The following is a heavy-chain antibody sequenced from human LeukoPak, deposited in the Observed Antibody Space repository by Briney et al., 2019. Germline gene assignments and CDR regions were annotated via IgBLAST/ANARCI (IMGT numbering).Heavy chain of an antibody. CDR2: ISSSSSYI. D-gene: IGHD3-10*01. CDR3: ARDHMVRGVIITRDYFDY. V-gene: IGHV3-21*01. J-gene: IGHJ4*02. Sequence: SGGSLRLSCAASGFTFSSYSMNWVRQAPGKGLEWVSSISSSSSYIYYADSVKGRFTISRDNAKNSLYLQMNSLRAEDTAVYYCARDHMVRGVIITRDYFDYWGQGTLVTVSS. CDR1: GFTFSSYS.